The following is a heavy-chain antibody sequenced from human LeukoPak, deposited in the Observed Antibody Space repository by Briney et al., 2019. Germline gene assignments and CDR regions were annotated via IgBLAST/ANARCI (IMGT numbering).Heavy chain of an antibody. Sequence: PTGGWLRLSCAASGFSLSNYAMNLVRQTPGKGLVWVSGISGGNTYYADSVRGRFTISRDSSKNTLYLHMDSLRAEDTAVYLCAKEYTTGWSEGYLDYWGQGTLVSVSS. CDR3: AKEYTTGWSEGYLDY. V-gene: IGHV3-23*01. CDR1: GFSLSNYA. D-gene: IGHD6-19*01. CDR2: ISGGNT. J-gene: IGHJ4*02.